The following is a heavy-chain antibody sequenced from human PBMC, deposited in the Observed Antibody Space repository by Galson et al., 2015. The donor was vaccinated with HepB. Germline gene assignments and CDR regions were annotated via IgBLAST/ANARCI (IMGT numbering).Heavy chain of an antibody. CDR2: IYTSGST. V-gene: IGHV4-4*07. CDR3: ARDGARSRSTSRMPFDY. CDR1: GGSINNYF. Sequence: SETLSLTCTVSGGSINNYFWSWIRQPAGKGLEWIGRIYTSGSTNYNPSLKSRVTMSVDTSKNQFSLKLSSVTAADTAVYYCARDGARSRSTSRMPFDYWGQGTLVTVSS. D-gene: IGHD1-26*01. J-gene: IGHJ4*02.